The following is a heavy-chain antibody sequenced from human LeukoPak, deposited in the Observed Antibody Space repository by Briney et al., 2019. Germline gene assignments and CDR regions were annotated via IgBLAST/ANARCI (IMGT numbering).Heavy chain of an antibody. D-gene: IGHD3-3*01. V-gene: IGHV3-23*01. CDR1: GFTFSSYA. CDR2: ISGSGGST. CDR3: TIYDFWSGATRAFDI. J-gene: IGHJ3*02. Sequence: GGSLRLSCAASGFTFSSYAMSWVRQAPGKGLEWVSAISGSGGSTYYADSVKGRFTTSRDNSKNTLYLQMNSLRAEDTAVYYSTIYDFWSGATRAFDIWGQGTMVTVSS.